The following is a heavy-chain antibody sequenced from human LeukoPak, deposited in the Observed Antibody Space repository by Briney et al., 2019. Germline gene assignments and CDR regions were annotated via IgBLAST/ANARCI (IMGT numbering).Heavy chain of an antibody. D-gene: IGHD3-22*01. J-gene: IGHJ5*02. CDR2: IYHSGST. CDR1: GGSISSSNW. CDR3: ARKTKYYYDSSGGNWFDP. Sequence: SETLSLTCAVSGGSISSSNWWSWVRQPPGKGLEWIGEIYHSGSTNYNPSLKSRVTISVDTSKNQFSLKLSSVTAADTAVYYCARKTKYYYDSSGGNWFDPWGQGTLVTVSS. V-gene: IGHV4-4*02.